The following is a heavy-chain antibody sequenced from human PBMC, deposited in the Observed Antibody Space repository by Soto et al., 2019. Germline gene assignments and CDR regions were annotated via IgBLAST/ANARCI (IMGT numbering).Heavy chain of an antibody. CDR2: IKEDGSEK. Sequence: GGSLRLSCVASGFIFPSHGMSWVRQAPGKGLEWVANIKEDGSEKYYVDSVKGRFTISRDSAKKSLYLQMDSLRAEDTAVYYCARLRKGGYCDYWGQGALVTVSS. CDR3: ARLRKGGYCDY. V-gene: IGHV3-7*03. D-gene: IGHD1-26*01. CDR1: GFIFPSHG. J-gene: IGHJ4*02.